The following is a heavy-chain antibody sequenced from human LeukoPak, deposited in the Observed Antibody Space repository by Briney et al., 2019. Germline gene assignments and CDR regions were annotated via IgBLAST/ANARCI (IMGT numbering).Heavy chain of an antibody. D-gene: IGHD5-24*01. CDR3: ARTITQMAPYVY. J-gene: IGHJ4*02. V-gene: IGHV4-59*11. Sequence: SETLSLTCTVSGGSMSSHYWSWIRQPPGKGLEWIGYISYTGSTNYNPSLKSRVTISVDTSKNLFSLKLTSVTAADTAVYYCARTITQMAPYVYRGRGTLVTVSS. CDR2: ISYTGST. CDR1: GGSMSSHY.